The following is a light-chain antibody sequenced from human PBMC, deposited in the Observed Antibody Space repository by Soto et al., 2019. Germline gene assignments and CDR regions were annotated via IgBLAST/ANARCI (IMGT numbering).Light chain of an antibody. CDR2: EVS. CDR1: SSDVGGYNY. V-gene: IGLV2-14*01. CDR3: SSYTSSNAYV. J-gene: IGLJ1*01. Sequence: QSVLTQPPSVSGSPGQSITISCTGTSSDVGGYNYVSWYQHHPGKAPKLMIFEVSNRPSGVSYRFSGSQSVNTASLTISGLQAEDEVDYYCSSYTSSNAYVFGTGTKVTVL.